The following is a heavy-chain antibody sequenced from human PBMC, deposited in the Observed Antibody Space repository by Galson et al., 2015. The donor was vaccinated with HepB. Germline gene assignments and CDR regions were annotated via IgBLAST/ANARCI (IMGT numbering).Heavy chain of an antibody. CDR3: ARAAGGTYGY. Sequence: CAISGDSVSANSGAWDWIRQSPSRGLEWLGRTYYRSKWYNGYAVSVKGRITVSPDTSKNQFSLQLNSVTPEDTAVYYCARAAGGTYGYWGQGTLVTVSS. J-gene: IGHJ4*02. V-gene: IGHV6-1*01. CDR2: TYYRSKWYN. D-gene: IGHD1-26*01. CDR1: GDSVSANSGA.